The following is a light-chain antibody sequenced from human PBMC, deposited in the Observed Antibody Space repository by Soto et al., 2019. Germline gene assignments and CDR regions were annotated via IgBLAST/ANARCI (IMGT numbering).Light chain of an antibody. CDR1: QDISSW. CDR3: QQASSFPPT. J-gene: IGKJ5*01. CDR2: AAT. V-gene: IGKV1-12*01. Sequence: DIQMTQSPSSVSASVGDRVTITCRASQDISSWLAWYQQKPGNAPKIMIYAATRLQGGVPSRFSGRGAGTECTLTSSSLQPEDFATYYRQQASSFPPTFGQGTRLEIK.